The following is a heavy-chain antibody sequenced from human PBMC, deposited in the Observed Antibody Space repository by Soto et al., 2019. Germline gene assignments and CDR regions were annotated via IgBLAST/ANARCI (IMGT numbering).Heavy chain of an antibody. V-gene: IGHV3-21*01. CDR3: ASEGYSSGPFDY. CDR1: GFTFSSYS. Sequence: GGSLRLSCAASGFTFSSYSMNWVRQAPGKGLEWVSSISSSSSYIYYADSVKGRFTISRDNAKNSLYLQMNSLRAEDTAVYYCASEGYSSGPFDYWGQGTLVTVSS. J-gene: IGHJ4*02. D-gene: IGHD6-19*01. CDR2: ISSSSSYI.